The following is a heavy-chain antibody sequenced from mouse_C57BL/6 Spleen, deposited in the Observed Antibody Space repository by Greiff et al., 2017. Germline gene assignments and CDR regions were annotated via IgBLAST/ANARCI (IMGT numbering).Heavy chain of an antibody. CDR1: GYTFTEYT. CDR3: ARHEDPYYGNYGWFAY. J-gene: IGHJ3*01. CDR2: FYPGSGSI. V-gene: IGHV1-62-2*01. D-gene: IGHD2-10*01. Sequence: QVHVKQSGAELVKPGASVKLSCKASGYTFTEYTIHWVKQRSGQGLEWIGWFYPGSGSIKYNEKFKDKATLTADKSSSTVYMELSRLTSEDSAVYFCARHEDPYYGNYGWFAYWGQGTLVTVSA.